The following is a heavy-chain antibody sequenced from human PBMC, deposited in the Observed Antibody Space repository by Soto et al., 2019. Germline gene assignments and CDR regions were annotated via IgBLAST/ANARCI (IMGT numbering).Heavy chain of an antibody. D-gene: IGHD3-10*01. Sequence: SVKVSCKASGGTFSRYAISWVRQAPGQGLEWMGGIIPIFGTANYAQKFQGRVTITADESTSTAYMELSSLRFEDTAVYYCVRAHALGFSNWFDPWGRGTLVTVSS. CDR1: GGTFSRYA. CDR2: IIPIFGTA. V-gene: IGHV1-69*13. CDR3: VRAHALGFSNWFDP. J-gene: IGHJ5*02.